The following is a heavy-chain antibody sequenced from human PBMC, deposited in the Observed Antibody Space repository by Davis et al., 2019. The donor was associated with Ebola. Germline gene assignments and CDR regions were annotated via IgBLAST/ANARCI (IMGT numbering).Heavy chain of an antibody. Sequence: SETLSLTCAVYGGSFSGYYWSWIRQPPGKGLEWIGEINHSGSTNYNPSLKSRVTISVDTSKNQFSLKLSSVTAADTAVYYCARGSRLWLLQIDYWGQGTLVTVSS. D-gene: IGHD5-18*01. CDR3: ARGSRLWLLQIDY. CDR1: GGSFSGYY. CDR2: INHSGST. V-gene: IGHV4-34*01. J-gene: IGHJ4*02.